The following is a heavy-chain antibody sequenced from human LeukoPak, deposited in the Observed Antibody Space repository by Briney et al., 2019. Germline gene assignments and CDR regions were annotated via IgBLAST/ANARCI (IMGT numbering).Heavy chain of an antibody. CDR1: GYTLTELS. V-gene: IGHV1-24*01. CDR3: ATGRYYDSSQPPDLWY. D-gene: IGHD3-22*01. J-gene: IGHJ4*02. Sequence: ASVKVSCKVSGYTLTELSMHWVRQPPGKGLEWMGGFDPEDGETIYAQKFQGRVTMTEDTSTDTAYMELSSLRSEDAAVYYCATGRYYDSSQPPDLWYWGQGTLVTVSS. CDR2: FDPEDGET.